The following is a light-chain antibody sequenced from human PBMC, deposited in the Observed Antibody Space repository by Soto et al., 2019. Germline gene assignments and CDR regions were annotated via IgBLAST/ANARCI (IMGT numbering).Light chain of an antibody. Sequence: SYELTQPPSVSGAPGKTARITCGESAIGSKSVHWYQQKPGQAPVRVIYYDRQRPSGIPERFSGSNSGNTATLTISRVEAGDDADYYCQVWDSGSDHVVFGGGTQLTVL. J-gene: IGLJ2*01. V-gene: IGLV3-21*04. CDR2: YDR. CDR3: QVWDSGSDHVV. CDR1: AIGSKS.